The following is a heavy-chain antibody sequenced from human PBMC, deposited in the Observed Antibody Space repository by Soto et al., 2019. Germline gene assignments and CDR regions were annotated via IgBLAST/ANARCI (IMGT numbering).Heavy chain of an antibody. D-gene: IGHD2-8*02. Sequence: QVQLVESGGGVVQPGRSLRLSCAASGFTFSSYGMHWVRQAPGKGLEWVAIISYDGSNTYYADSVKGRFTISRDNSKNPRYLQMNSLRAEETSGYYWAKAGVLGGVYYISSAYYFAYWGQGTLVTVSS. V-gene: IGHV3-30*18. J-gene: IGHJ4*02. CDR2: ISYDGSNT. CDR3: AKAGVLGGVYYISSAYYFAY. CDR1: GFTFSSYG.